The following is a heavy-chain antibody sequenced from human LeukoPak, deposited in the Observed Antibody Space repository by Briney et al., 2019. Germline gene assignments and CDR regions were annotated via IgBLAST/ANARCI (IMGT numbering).Heavy chain of an antibody. J-gene: IGHJ6*03. CDR3: AGYYSMSV. CDR1: GDSVSSNSAA. CDR2: TYHRSKWYN. V-gene: IGHV6-1*01. Sequence: SQTLSLTCAISGDSVSSNSAAWNWIRQSPSRGLEWLGGTYHRSKWYNEYSPSVRSRITINADTSKNQFSLQLNSVTPEDTAIYYCAGYYSMSVWGKGTTVTISS.